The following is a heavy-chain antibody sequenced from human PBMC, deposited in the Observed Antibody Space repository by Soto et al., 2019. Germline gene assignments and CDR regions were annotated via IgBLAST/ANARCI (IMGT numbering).Heavy chain of an antibody. Sequence: ESSVKVSCKTSGYTFTAYGLAWLRQAPGQRPEWMGWVSTNNADTNYAQKFQGRVTMTTETSTRTTYMELRSLRSDDTAVYYCARERNTYPSAYYSFAYCGQGSTVTVSS. CDR2: VSTNNADT. CDR1: GYTFTAYG. V-gene: IGHV1-18*01. CDR3: ARERNTYPSAYYSFAY. D-gene: IGHD3-22*01. J-gene: IGHJ4*02.